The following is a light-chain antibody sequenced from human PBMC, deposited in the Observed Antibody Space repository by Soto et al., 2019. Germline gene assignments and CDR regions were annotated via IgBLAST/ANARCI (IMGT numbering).Light chain of an antibody. Sequence: DIQMTQSPSSLSASVGDRVTITCRASQSISDSLNWYQHKPGTAPKLLIYAASSLQSGVPSRFSGGGSGTDFTLTISSLQPEDFVTYFCQQSFSFPAPFGGGTQVQIK. CDR3: QQSFSFPAP. J-gene: IGKJ4*01. CDR2: AAS. CDR1: QSISDS. V-gene: IGKV1-39*01.